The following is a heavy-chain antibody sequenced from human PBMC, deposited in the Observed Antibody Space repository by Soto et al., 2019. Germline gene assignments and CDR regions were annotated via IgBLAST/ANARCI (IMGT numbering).Heavy chain of an antibody. V-gene: IGHV3-73*01. Sequence: GGSLRLSCAASGFTLSGSAMHWVRQASGKGQEWVGRIRSKANSYATAYAASVKGRFTISRDDSKNTAYLQMNSLKTEDTAVYYCTRLTYYYDSSGYYYYGMDVWGQGTTVTVSS. CDR3: TRLTYYYDSSGYYYYGMDV. J-gene: IGHJ6*02. CDR1: GFTLSGSA. D-gene: IGHD3-22*01. CDR2: IRSKANSYAT.